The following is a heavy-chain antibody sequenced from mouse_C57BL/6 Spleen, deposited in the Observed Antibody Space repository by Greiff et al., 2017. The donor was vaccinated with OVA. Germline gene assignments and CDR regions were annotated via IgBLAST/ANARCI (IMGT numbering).Heavy chain of an antibody. CDR2: IDPETGGT. CDR3: TRGGANYLYAMDY. D-gene: IGHD5-5*01. CDR1: GYTFTDYE. V-gene: IGHV1-15*01. J-gene: IGHJ4*01. Sequence: VQLQQSGAELVRPGASVTLSCKASGYTFTDYEMHWVKQTPVHGLEWIGAIDPETGGTAYNQKFKGKAILTADKSSSTAYMELRSLTSEDSAVYYCTRGGANYLYAMDYWGQGTSVTVSS.